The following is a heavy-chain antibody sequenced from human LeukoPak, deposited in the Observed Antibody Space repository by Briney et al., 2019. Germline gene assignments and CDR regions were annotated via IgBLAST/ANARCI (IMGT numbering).Heavy chain of an antibody. CDR1: GFTFSRDW. Sequence: PGGSLRLSCAASGFTFSRDWMSWARQAPGKGLEWVANIKPDGSEIDYVDSLKGRFTISRDNAKNSLYLQMNSLRVEDTAVYYCARGAWWGQGTLVTVSS. CDR2: IKPDGSEI. V-gene: IGHV3-7*01. J-gene: IGHJ4*02. CDR3: ARGAW.